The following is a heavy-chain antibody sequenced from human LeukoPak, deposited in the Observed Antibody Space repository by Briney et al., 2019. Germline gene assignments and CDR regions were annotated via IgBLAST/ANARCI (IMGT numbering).Heavy chain of an antibody. D-gene: IGHD4-23*01. CDR2: IWYDGSNK. V-gene: IGHV3-33*01. CDR1: GFTFSSYG. Sequence: PGRSLRLSCAASGFTFSSYGMHWVRQAPGKGLEWVAVIWYDGSNKYYADSVKGRFTISRDNSKNTLYLQMNSLRAEDTAVYYCGRDRGYGGNFELGYWGQGTLVTVSS. CDR3: GRDRGYGGNFELGY. J-gene: IGHJ4*02.